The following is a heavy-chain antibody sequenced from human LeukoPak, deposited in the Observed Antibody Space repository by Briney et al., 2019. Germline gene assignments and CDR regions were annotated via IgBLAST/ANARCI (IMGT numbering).Heavy chain of an antibody. CDR3: AKDLSSAITSALVLDV. D-gene: IGHD3-22*01. CDR2: INPNSGGT. V-gene: IGHV1-2*02. J-gene: IGHJ6*02. CDR1: GYTFIGYY. Sequence: ASVKVSCKASGYTFIGYYMHWVRQAPGQGLEWMGWINPNSGGTNYAQKFQGRVTMTRDTSISTAYMELNSLRPEDTALYYCAKDLSSAITSALVLDVWGQGTTVIVSS.